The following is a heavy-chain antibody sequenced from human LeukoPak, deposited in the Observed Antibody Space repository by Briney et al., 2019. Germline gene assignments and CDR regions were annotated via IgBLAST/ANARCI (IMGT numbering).Heavy chain of an antibody. Sequence: GGSLRLSCATPGSIFSDYAMTWVRQAPGKGLEWVSDISGDGGKAYSADSVKGRFTISRDSSKNMLYLQMNSLRADDTAVYYCARAPRGFQWFVEYWGQGTLVTVSS. CDR3: ARAPRGFQWFVEY. J-gene: IGHJ4*02. CDR2: ISGDGGKA. CDR1: GSIFSDYA. V-gene: IGHV3-23*01. D-gene: IGHD3-22*01.